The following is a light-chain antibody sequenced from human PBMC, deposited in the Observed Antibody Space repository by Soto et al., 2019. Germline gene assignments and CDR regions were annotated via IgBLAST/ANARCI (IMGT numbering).Light chain of an antibody. CDR3: QQYDTSPRT. J-gene: IGKJ1*01. Sequence: EMVCTQSPASLYMTQGERATLSCRASQSVNTIYFAWNQQKPGKAPRLLIYSTSNRATGIPDRFSGSGSGTDFTLTISRLEPEDFAVYYCQQYDTSPRTFGQGTKVDIK. CDR2: STS. V-gene: IGKV3-20*01. CDR1: QSVNTIY.